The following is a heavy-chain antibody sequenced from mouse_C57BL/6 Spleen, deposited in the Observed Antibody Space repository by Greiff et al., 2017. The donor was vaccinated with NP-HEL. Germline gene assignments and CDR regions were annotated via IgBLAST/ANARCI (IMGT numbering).Heavy chain of an antibody. J-gene: IGHJ4*01. CDR1: GFNIKDDY. CDR2: IDPENGDT. D-gene: IGHD1-1*01. CDR3: TRLLITTGGYYAMDY. V-gene: IGHV14-4*01. Sequence: EVQLQQSGAELVRPGASVKLSCTASGFNIKDDYMHWVKQRPEQGLEWIGWIDPENGDTEYAPKFQGKATITADTSSNTAYLQLSSLTSEDTAVYYCTRLLITTGGYYAMDYWGQGTSVTVSS.